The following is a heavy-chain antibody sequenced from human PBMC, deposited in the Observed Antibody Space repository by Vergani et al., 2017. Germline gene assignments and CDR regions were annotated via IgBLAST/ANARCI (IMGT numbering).Heavy chain of an antibody. J-gene: IGHJ5*02. V-gene: IGHV4-34*01. D-gene: IGHD6-13*01. Sequence: QVQLQQWGAGLLKPSETLSLTCAVYGGSFSGYYWSWIRQHPGKGLEWIGEINHSGSTNSNPSLKSRVTISVDTSKNQFSLRLSSVTAADTAVYYCARGTCGSSRYLQPGTCGGYNWFDPWGEGTLVTVSS. CDR2: INHSGST. CDR3: ARGTCGSSRYLQPGTCGGYNWFDP. CDR1: GGSFSGYY.